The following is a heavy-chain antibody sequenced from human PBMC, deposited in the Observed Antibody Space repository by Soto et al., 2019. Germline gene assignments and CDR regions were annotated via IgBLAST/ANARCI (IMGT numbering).Heavy chain of an antibody. D-gene: IGHD2-15*01. V-gene: IGHV1-24*01. J-gene: IGHJ3*02. CDR1: GYTLTELS. CDR3: ATIGYYCSGGSCYSGSAFDI. CDR2: FDPEDGET. Sequence: QVQLVQSGAEVKKPGASVKVSCKVSGYTLTELSMHWVRQAPGNGLEWMGGFDPEDGETIYAQKFQGRVTMTEDTSTDTAYMELSSLRSEDTAVYYCATIGYYCSGGSCYSGSAFDIWGQGTMVTVSS.